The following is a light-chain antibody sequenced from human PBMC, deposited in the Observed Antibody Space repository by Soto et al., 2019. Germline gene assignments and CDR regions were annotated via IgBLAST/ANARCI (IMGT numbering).Light chain of an antibody. V-gene: IGKV4-1*01. Sequence: DIVMTQSPDSLSVSLGERATINCKASRRPLHNSNNHNHSAWYQQKPGQPRKLLISWASTRESGVPDRFTGSGSETDFSLTISSLQAEGVAVYYCHQYYSVPLTFGGGTKVEI. CDR2: WAS. CDR3: HQYYSVPLT. CDR1: RRPLHNSNNHNH. J-gene: IGKJ4*01.